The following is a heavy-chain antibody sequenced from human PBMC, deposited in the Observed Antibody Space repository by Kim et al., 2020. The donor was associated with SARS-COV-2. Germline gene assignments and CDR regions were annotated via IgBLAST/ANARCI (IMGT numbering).Heavy chain of an antibody. V-gene: IGHV4-31*03. CDR1: GGSISSGGYY. Sequence: SETLSLTCTVSGGSISSGGYYWSWIRQHPGKGLEWIGYIYYSGSTYYNPSLKSRVTISVDTSKNQFSLKLSSVTAADTAVYYCAREGCDDILTGYSLCWFDPWGQGTLVTVSS. CDR3: AREGCDDILTGYSLCWFDP. D-gene: IGHD3-9*01. CDR2: IYYSGST. J-gene: IGHJ5*02.